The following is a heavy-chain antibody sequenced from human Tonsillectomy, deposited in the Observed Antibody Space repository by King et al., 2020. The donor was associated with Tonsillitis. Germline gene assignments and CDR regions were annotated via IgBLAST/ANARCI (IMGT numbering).Heavy chain of an antibody. V-gene: IGHV1-69*01. J-gene: IGHJ4*02. CDR3: ASTMGRVYDILTGYPL. CDR2: IIPIFGTA. D-gene: IGHD3-9*01. Sequence: VQLVESGAEVKKPGSSVKVSCKASGGTISSYAISWVRQAPGQGLEWMGGIIPIFGTANYAQKFQGRVTITADESTSTAYMELSSLRSEDTAVYYCASTMGRVYDILTGYPLWGQGTLVTVSS. CDR1: GGTISSYA.